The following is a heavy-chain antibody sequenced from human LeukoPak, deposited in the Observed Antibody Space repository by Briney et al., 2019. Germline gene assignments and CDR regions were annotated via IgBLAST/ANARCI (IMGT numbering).Heavy chain of an antibody. J-gene: IGHJ4*02. D-gene: IGHD7-27*01. V-gene: IGHV3-30*18. CDR2: MSYDGRNQ. Sequence: PGRSLRLSCAASGFTFSTYGMHWVRQAPGKGLEWVAFMSYDGRNQNHADSVKGRFTISRDNSKNTLYLQMNSLRAEDTAVYYCAKDREASWATDYWGQGTLVTVSS. CDR3: AKDREASWATDY. CDR1: GFTFSTYG.